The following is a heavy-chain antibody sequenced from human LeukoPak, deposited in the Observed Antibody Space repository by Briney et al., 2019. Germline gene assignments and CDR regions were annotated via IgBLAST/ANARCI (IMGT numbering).Heavy chain of an antibody. CDR2: ISAYNGNT. CDR1: GYSFTSYG. D-gene: IGHD6-13*01. V-gene: IGHV1-18*01. Sequence: ASVKVSCKASGYSFTSYGISWVRQAPGQGLEWMGWISAYNGNTNYAQKIQARLTMTTDTSTSTAYMELRSLRPDDTAVYYCARELTYGSSCDYWGQGTLVTVSS. J-gene: IGHJ4*02. CDR3: ARELTYGSSCDY.